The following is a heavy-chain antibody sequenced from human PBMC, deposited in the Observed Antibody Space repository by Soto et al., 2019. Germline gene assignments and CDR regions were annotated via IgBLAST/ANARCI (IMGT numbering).Heavy chain of an antibody. CDR3: ARSIVVVTALDY. J-gene: IGHJ4*02. CDR1: GYTFTSYH. Sequence: ASVKVSCKASGYTFTSYHISWVRQAPGQGLEWMGWISAYNGNTNYVQKLQGRVTITRDTSASTAYMELSSLRSEDTAVYYCARSIVVVTALDYWGQGTLVTVSS. CDR2: ISAYNGNT. D-gene: IGHD2-21*02. V-gene: IGHV1-18*01.